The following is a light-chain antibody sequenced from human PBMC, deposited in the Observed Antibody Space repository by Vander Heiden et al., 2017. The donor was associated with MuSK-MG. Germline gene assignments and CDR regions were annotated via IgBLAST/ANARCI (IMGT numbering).Light chain of an antibody. Sequence: EIVMTQSPATLSVSPGGRATLSCRASQSVGSNLAWYQQKPGQAPRLLIYGASTRATGIPARFSGSGSGTELTLTISSLQSEDVAVYYCEQHNDWPFTFGRGTKVDIK. V-gene: IGKV3-15*01. CDR3: EQHNDWPFT. CDR2: GAS. J-gene: IGKJ3*01. CDR1: QSVGSN.